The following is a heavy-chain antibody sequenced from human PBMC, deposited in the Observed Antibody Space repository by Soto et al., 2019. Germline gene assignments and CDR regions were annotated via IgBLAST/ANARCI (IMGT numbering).Heavy chain of an antibody. CDR1: GFTFSGSA. V-gene: IGHV3-73*02. CDR3: TRHAIVAGKEY. D-gene: IGHD6-19*01. J-gene: IGHJ4*02. Sequence: EVQLVESGGGLVQPGGSLKLSCAASGFTFSGSAMHWVRQASGKGREWVGRIRSKANSYATAYAASMKGRFTISRDDSKNTAYLEINSLKTEDKAVYYCTRHAIVAGKEYWGQGTVVTVSS. CDR2: IRSKANSYAT.